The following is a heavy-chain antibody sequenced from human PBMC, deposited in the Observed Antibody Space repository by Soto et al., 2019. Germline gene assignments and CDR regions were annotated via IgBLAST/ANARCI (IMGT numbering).Heavy chain of an antibody. CDR1: GFTFSSYS. D-gene: IGHD6-6*01. J-gene: IGHJ4*01. CDR3: STDSYFTLKLVRFDY. Sequence: GGSLRLSCAASGFTFSSYSMNWVRQAPGKGLEWVSDISNSRSTIYYADSVKGRFTISRDNSKNTLYLQMNSLRAEDTAVYYCSTDSYFTLKLVRFDYWGLGTLVTVSS. V-gene: IGHV3-48*01. CDR2: ISNSRSTI.